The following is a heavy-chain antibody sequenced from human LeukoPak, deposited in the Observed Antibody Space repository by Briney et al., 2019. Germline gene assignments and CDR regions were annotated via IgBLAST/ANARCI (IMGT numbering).Heavy chain of an antibody. CDR1: GGSISSGSYY. V-gene: IGHV4-61*02. J-gene: IGHJ4*02. CDR3: ARRFTRYYYGSGSYFIDY. CDR2: IYTSGST. Sequence: SETLSLTCTVSGGSISSGSYYWSWIRQPAGKGLEWIGRIYTSGSTNYNPSLKSRVTISVDTSKNQFSLKLSSVTAADTAVYYCARRFTRYYYGSGSYFIDYWGQGTLVTVSS. D-gene: IGHD3-10*01.